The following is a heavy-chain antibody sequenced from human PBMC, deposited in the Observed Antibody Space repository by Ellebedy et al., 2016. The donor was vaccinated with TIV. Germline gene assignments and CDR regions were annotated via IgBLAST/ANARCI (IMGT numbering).Heavy chain of an antibody. Sequence: GESLKISCEASGFPCRNYAMQWVRQSPRKVLEWVAIVSFDIDKKYYTDSVKGRFTISSDNSKKTRNLVMNSLGVDDTAVYYCERVLTQYASGAGLSDSWGQGTLVTVSS. J-gene: IGHJ4*02. CDR2: VSFDIDKK. CDR3: ERVLTQYASGAGLSDS. V-gene: IGHV3-30-3*01. D-gene: IGHD2-2*01. CDR1: GFPCRNYA.